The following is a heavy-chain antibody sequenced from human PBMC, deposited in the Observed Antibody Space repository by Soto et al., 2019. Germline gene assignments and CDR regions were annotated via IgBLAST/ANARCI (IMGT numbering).Heavy chain of an antibody. CDR3: AMSIVVVTADDY. CDR2: INHGNGNT. Sequence: QVQLVQSGAEVKKPGASVKVSCKASGYTFTSYAMYWVRQAPGQRLEWMGWINHGNGNTKYSQKFQGRVTLTRDTSASTADLELSSLRSEETAVYYFAMSIVVVTADDYWGKGTLGTVSS. V-gene: IGHV1-3*01. CDR1: GYTFTSYA. J-gene: IGHJ4*02. D-gene: IGHD2-21*02.